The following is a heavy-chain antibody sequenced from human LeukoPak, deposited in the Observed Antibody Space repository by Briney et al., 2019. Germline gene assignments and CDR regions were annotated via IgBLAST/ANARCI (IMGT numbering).Heavy chain of an antibody. CDR2: ISGSGGST. Sequence: GGSLRLSCAASGFTFSSYAMSWVRQAPGKGLEWVSTISGSGGSTYYADSAKGRFTISRDNAKNSLYLQMNSLRAEGTAVYYCARDIRHYDSSEAIDYWGQGTLVTVSS. V-gene: IGHV3-23*01. CDR1: GFTFSSYA. J-gene: IGHJ4*02. D-gene: IGHD3-22*01. CDR3: ARDIRHYDSSEAIDY.